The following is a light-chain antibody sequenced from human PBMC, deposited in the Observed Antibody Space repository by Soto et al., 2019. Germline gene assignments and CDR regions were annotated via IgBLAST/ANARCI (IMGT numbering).Light chain of an antibody. CDR3: QQYENLPT. Sequence: DIQMTQSPSSLSASVGDRVTITCQASQNINNYLNWYQQKPGRAPKLLIYDASNLEAGVPSRFRGSGSAKDFTFTISRLQPEDIETYYCQQYENLPTCGRGTRLEIK. CDR1: QNINNY. CDR2: DAS. V-gene: IGKV1-33*01. J-gene: IGKJ5*01.